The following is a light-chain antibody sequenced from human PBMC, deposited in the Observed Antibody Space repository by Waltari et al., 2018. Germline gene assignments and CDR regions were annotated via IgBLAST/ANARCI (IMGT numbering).Light chain of an antibody. J-gene: IGLJ2*01. CDR1: SSNIGTNY. Sequence: QSVLTQPPSASGTPGQRVTISCSGSSSNIGTNYVYCSHQLPGTAPKLLIYRNNRRPSGVPDRFSGSKSGTSASLAISGLRSEDEADYYCAAWDDSLSGPDVVFGGGTKLTVL. V-gene: IGLV1-47*01. CDR2: RNN. CDR3: AAWDDSLSGPDVV.